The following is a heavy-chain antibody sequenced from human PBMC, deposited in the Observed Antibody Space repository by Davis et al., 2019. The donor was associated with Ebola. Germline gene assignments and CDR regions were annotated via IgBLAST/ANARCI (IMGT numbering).Heavy chain of an antibody. V-gene: IGHV5-51*01. J-gene: IGHJ4*02. CDR2: IYSGDSDT. Sequence: GGSLRLSCKGSGYSFTNYWIAWVRQMPGKGPEWMGIIYSGDSDTRYSPSFEGQVTISVDRSISTAHLQWSSLKASDIAMYYCARNAFYFDYWGQGTLVTVSS. CDR1: GYSFTNYW. CDR3: ARNAFYFDY. D-gene: IGHD2-2*01.